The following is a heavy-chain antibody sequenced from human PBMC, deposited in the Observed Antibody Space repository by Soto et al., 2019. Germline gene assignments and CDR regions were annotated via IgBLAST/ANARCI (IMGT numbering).Heavy chain of an antibody. V-gene: IGHV1-24*01. CDR2: FDPEDGET. CDR3: ATGAKYKLQNYYYYGMDV. D-gene: IGHD2-2*01. J-gene: IGHJ6*02. CDR1: GYTLTELS. Sequence: ASVKVSCKVSGYTLTELSMHWVRQAPGKGLEWMGGFDPEDGETIYAQKFQGRVTMTEDTSTDTAYMELSSLRSEDTAVYYCATGAKYKLQNYYYYGMDVWGQGTTVTVSS.